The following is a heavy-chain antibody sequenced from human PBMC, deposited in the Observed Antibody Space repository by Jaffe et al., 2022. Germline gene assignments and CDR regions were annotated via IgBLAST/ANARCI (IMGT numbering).Heavy chain of an antibody. CDR1: GFTFSDYF. Sequence: QVQLVESGGGLVKPGGSLRLSCAASGFTFSDYFMSWIRQAPGKGLEWISYIRTSGDIMFYADSVKGRFTVSRDNAKNSLYLQLNSLRAEDTAVYFCATSLTLPQWSSFGPYFGSWGHGTLVTVSS. D-gene: IGHD2-15*01. J-gene: IGHJ4*01. V-gene: IGHV3-11*01. CDR2: IRTSGDIM. CDR3: ATSLTLPQWSSFGPYFGS.